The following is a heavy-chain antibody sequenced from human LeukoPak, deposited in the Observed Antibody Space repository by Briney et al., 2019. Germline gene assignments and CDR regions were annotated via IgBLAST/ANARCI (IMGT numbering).Heavy chain of an antibody. V-gene: IGHV3-48*03. Sequence: KAGGSLRLSCAASGFTFSSNEMNWVRQAPGKGLEWLSYISGSGNTIYYADSVKGRFTISRDNAKNSLFLQMNSLRAEDTAVYYCASGVHYSGGWNDIWGQGTMVTVSS. J-gene: IGHJ3*02. CDR1: GFTFSSNE. CDR2: ISGSGNTI. D-gene: IGHD1-26*01. CDR3: ASGVHYSGGWNDI.